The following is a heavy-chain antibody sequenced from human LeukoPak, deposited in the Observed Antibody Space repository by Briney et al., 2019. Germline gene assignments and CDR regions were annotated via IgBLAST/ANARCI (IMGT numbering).Heavy chain of an antibody. CDR3: ARDRFNSGYDLSYYYYGMDV. CDR1: GDSISGSTYY. CDR2: IYYSGST. D-gene: IGHD5-12*01. V-gene: IGHV4-39*07. J-gene: IGHJ6*02. Sequence: SETLSLTCTVSGDSISGSTYYWGWIRQSPGKGLEWIGSIYYSGSTYYNPSLKSRVTISVGTSKNQFSLKLSSVTAADTAVYYCARDRFNSGYDLSYYYYGMDVWGQGTTVTVSS.